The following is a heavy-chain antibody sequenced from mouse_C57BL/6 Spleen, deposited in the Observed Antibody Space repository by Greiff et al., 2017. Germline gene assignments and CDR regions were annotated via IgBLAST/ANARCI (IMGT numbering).Heavy chain of an antibody. CDR1: GYTFTSYW. D-gene: IGHD2-4*01. CDR2: IDPSDSYT. CDR3: ARKEYRYDYDGGYYFDY. V-gene: IGHV1-69*01. J-gene: IGHJ2*01. Sequence: QVQLKQPGAELVMPGASVKLSCKASGYTFTSYWMHWVKQRPGQGLEWIGEIDPSDSYTNYNQKFKGKSTLTVDKSSSTAYMQLSSLTSEDSAVYYCARKEYRYDYDGGYYFDYWGQGTTLTVSS.